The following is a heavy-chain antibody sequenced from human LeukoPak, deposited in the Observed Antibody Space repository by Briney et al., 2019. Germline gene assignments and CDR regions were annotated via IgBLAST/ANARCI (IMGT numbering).Heavy chain of an antibody. Sequence: GGSLRLSCAASAFTFSIYAMDWVRQAPGRGLEWVANIKEDGSDKYYVDSVKGRFTISRDNAKNSLYLQMNSLRAEDTAVYYCARERGHLDYWGQGTLVTVSS. J-gene: IGHJ4*02. D-gene: IGHD6-25*01. CDR2: IKEDGSDK. CDR1: AFTFSIYA. V-gene: IGHV3-7*01. CDR3: ARERGHLDY.